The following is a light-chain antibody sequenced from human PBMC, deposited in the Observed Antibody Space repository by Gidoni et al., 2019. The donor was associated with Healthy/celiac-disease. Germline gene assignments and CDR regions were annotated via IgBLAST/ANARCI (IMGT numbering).Light chain of an antibody. Sequence: SYALTQQPSVSVSPGQTASITCSGYKLVDKYACWYQQKPGQSPVMVIYQDSKLPSGIPERFSGSNSGNTATLTISGTQAMDEADYYCQAWDSSTVVFGGGTKLTVL. CDR3: QAWDSSTVV. J-gene: IGLJ2*01. V-gene: IGLV3-1*01. CDR1: KLVDKY. CDR2: QDS.